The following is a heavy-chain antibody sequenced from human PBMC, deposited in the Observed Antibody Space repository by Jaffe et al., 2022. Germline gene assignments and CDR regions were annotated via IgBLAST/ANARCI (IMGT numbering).Heavy chain of an antibody. CDR3: ARDLRRVGYCSSTSCYTFAY. D-gene: IGHD2-2*02. Sequence: QVQLVQSGAEVKKPGASVKVSCKASGYTFTSYAMHWVRQAPGQRLEWMGWINAGNGNTKYSQKFQGRVTITRDTSASTAYMELSSLRSEDTAVYYCARDLRRVGYCSSTSCYTFAYWGQGTLVTVSS. CDR1: GYTFTSYA. V-gene: IGHV1-3*01. CDR2: INAGNGNT. J-gene: IGHJ4*02.